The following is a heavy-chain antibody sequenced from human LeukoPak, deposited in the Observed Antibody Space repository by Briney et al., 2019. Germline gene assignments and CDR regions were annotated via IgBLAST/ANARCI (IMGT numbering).Heavy chain of an antibody. Sequence: GGSLRLSCAASGFTFSSYEMNWVRRAPGKGLEWVSYISSSGSTIYYADSVKGRFTISRDNAKNSLYLQMNSLRAEDTAVYYCARETDSYDAFDIWGQGTMVTVSS. CDR3: ARETDSYDAFDI. D-gene: IGHD5-18*01. V-gene: IGHV3-48*03. J-gene: IGHJ3*02. CDR2: ISSSGSTI. CDR1: GFTFSSYE.